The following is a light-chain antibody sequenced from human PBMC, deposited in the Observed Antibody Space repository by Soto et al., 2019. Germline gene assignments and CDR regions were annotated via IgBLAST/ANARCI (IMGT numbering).Light chain of an antibody. CDR1: QSISSNY. J-gene: IGKJ2*01. V-gene: IGKV3-20*01. Sequence: DIVLTQSPDTLSLSPGERATLSCRASQSISSNYLAWYKQKPIQTPRLLIYGASSRATGLPDRFSGSGSGTDFTLTISRLEPEDYAVYYCQQYGSSPFGQGTKLEIK. CDR3: QQYGSSP. CDR2: GAS.